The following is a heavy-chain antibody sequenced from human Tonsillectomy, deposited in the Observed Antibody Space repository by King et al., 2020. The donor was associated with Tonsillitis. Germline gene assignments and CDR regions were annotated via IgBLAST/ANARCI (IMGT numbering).Heavy chain of an antibody. Sequence: VQLVESGAEVKKPGASVKVSCKASGYTFTGYYMHWVRQAPGQGLEWMGWINPNSDGTNCAQKFQGRVTITRDTSISTAYMELSRLRSGDTAVYDCARGGAAAGTLLYYYGMDVWGQGTTVTVSS. V-gene: IGHV1-2*02. CDR2: INPNSDGT. CDR1: GYTFTGYY. CDR3: ARGGAAAGTLLYYYGMDV. J-gene: IGHJ6*02. D-gene: IGHD6-13*01.